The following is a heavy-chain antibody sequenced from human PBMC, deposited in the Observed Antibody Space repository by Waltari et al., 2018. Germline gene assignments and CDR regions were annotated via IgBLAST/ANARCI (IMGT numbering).Heavy chain of an antibody. CDR3: ATNCGGDCYSDFGTFDI. Sequence: QLQLQESGPGLVKPSETLSLPRPVSGGPISSSSYYWGWIRQPPGKGLEWIGSIYYSGSTYYNPSLKSRVTISVDTSKNQFSLKLSSVTAADTAVYYCATNCGGDCYSDFGTFDIWGQGTMVTVSS. J-gene: IGHJ3*02. D-gene: IGHD2-21*01. CDR1: GGPISSSSYY. V-gene: IGHV4-39*07. CDR2: IYYSGST.